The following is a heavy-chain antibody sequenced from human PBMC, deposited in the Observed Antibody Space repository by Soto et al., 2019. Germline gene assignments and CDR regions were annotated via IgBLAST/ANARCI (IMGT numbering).Heavy chain of an antibody. V-gene: IGHV1-18*01. Sequence: VQLVQSGAEVKKAGASGKGSRKASGYTFNSHGNKWGGQAPGQGLEWMGWISANNGNTHYAQKLQGRVTMTTDTSTSTAYMELRSLRSDDTAVYYCARVQSGYDFAYWGQGTLVTVSS. CDR2: ISANNGNT. D-gene: IGHD5-12*01. CDR3: ARVQSGYDFAY. CDR1: GYTFNSHG. J-gene: IGHJ4*02.